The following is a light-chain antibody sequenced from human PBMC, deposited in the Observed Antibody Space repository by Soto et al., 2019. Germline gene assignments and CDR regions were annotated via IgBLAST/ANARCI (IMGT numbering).Light chain of an antibody. V-gene: IGLV1-47*01. Sequence: QPVLTQPPSASGTPGQRVTISCSGSSSNIGNNYLYWYQQLPGTAPKLLIYKNNQRPSGVPDRFSGSKSGTSASLAISGLRSADEADYYCAVWDDSLSGPVFGGGTKLTVL. CDR1: SSNIGNNY. CDR2: KNN. J-gene: IGLJ3*02. CDR3: AVWDDSLSGPV.